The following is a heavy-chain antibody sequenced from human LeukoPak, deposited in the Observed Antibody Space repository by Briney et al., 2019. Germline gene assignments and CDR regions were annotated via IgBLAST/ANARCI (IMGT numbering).Heavy chain of an antibody. Sequence: SETLSLTCTVSGDSISGYYWSWIRQPPGKGLEWIGEINHSGSTNYNPSLKSRVTISVDTSKNQFSLKLSSVTAADTAVYYCASLRWLQFPELDYWGQGTLVTVSS. V-gene: IGHV4-34*01. D-gene: IGHD5-24*01. J-gene: IGHJ4*02. CDR1: GDSISGYY. CDR2: INHSGST. CDR3: ASLRWLQFPELDY.